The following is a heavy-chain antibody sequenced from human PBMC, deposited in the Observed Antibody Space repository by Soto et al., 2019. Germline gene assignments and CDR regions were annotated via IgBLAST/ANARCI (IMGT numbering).Heavy chain of an antibody. CDR1: GLSLSTSGEG. Sequence: QITLKESGPTLVKPTQTLTLTCTFSGLSLSTSGEGVGWIRRPPGKALEWLGNIYWDDDKRYSPAERSRITITKTTSKSQVVLIMTNVGPPDTATYCVAHRRTARDVFIDWYPDRFDPWGKGTRVTVSP. D-gene: IGHD2-21*01. V-gene: IGHV2-5*02. CDR2: IYWDDDK. J-gene: IGHJ5*02. CDR3: AHRRTARDVFIDWYPDRFDP.